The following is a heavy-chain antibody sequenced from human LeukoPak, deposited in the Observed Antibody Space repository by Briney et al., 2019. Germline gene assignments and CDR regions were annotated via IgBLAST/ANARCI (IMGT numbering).Heavy chain of an antibody. CDR2: IGTIISTT. Sequence: GSLRLSCAASGFTFGSYEMNWVRQAPGKGLEWVPYIGTIISTTYYADSVKGRFTVSRDDAKSSLYLQMSSLRAEDTAVYYCARNVYDLRGQWLVPGFDYWGQGTLVTVSS. J-gene: IGHJ4*02. V-gene: IGHV3-48*03. D-gene: IGHD6-19*01. CDR1: GFTFGSYE. CDR3: ARNVYDLRGQWLVPGFDY.